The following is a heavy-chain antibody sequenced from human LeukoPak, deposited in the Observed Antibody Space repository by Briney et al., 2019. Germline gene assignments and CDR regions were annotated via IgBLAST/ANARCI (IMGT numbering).Heavy chain of an antibody. J-gene: IGHJ4*02. CDR2: INPNSGGT. V-gene: IGHV1-2*06. CDR3: AMVRGSFEEDIFDY. CDR1: GYTFTGYY. D-gene: IGHD3-10*01. Sequence: ASVKVSCKASGYTFTGYYMHWVRQAPGQGLEWMGRINPNSGGTNYAQKFQGRVTMTRDTSISTGYMELSRLRSDDTAVYYCAMVRGSFEEDIFDYWGQGTLVTVSS.